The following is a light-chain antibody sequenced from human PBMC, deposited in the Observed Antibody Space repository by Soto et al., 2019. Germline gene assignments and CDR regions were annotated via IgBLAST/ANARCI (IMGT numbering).Light chain of an antibody. V-gene: IGKV3-20*01. CDR3: QQYISSPLT. J-gene: IGKJ1*01. CDR1: QSVSNNY. Sequence: EIVLTQSPGTLSLSPGERATLSCRASQSVSNNYLAWYQQKPGQAPRLVIYGASSRGTGIPDRFSASGSGTDFTLTISRLEPEDSAVYYCQQYISSPLTFGQGTKVEI. CDR2: GAS.